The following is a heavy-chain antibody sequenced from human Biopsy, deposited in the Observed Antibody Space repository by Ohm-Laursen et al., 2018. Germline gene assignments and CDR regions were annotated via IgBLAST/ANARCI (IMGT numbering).Heavy chain of an antibody. D-gene: IGHD2/OR15-2a*01. CDR1: GFKFDDYA. J-gene: IGHJ3*02. CDR3: ARDISPSTFPENTLDI. CDR2: MSRNNGFI. V-gene: IGHV3-9*01. Sequence: SLRLSCAAAGFKFDDYAMHWVRRTPGKGLEWVSGMSRNNGFIGYADSVRGRFTISRDNGQNSLYLQMNNLITKDTAVYYCARDISPSTFPENTLDIWGQGTMVTVSS.